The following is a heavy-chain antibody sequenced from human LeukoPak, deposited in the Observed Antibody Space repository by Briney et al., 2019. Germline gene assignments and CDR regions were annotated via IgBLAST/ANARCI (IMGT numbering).Heavy chain of an antibody. D-gene: IGHD3-3*01. CDR3: ARGLALGSYYDFWSGYYGYGMDV. CDR2: MNPNSGNT. Sequence: ASVKVSCKASGCTFTSYDINWVRQATGQGLEWMGWMNPNSGNTGYAQKFQGRVTMTRNTSISTAYMELSSLRSEDTAVYYCARGLALGSYYDFWSGYYGYGMDVWGQGTTVTVSS. CDR1: GCTFTSYD. V-gene: IGHV1-8*01. J-gene: IGHJ6*02.